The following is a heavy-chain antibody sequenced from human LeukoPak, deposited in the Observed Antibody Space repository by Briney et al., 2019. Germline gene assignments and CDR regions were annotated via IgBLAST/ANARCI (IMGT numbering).Heavy chain of an antibody. CDR3: ARSLSSWYLGGWFDP. V-gene: IGHV3-7*01. Sequence: GGSLRLSCAATGFTFSSYWMSWVRQAPGKGLEWVANIKQDGSEKYYVDSVKGRFTISRDNAKNSLYLQMNSLRAEDTAVYYCARSLSSWYLGGWFDPWGQGTLVTVSS. J-gene: IGHJ5*02. D-gene: IGHD6-13*01. CDR2: IKQDGSEK. CDR1: GFTFSSYW.